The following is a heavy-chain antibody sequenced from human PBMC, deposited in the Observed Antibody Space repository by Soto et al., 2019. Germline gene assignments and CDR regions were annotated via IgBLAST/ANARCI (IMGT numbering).Heavy chain of an antibody. J-gene: IGHJ3*02. Sequence: QVQLVQSGAEVKKPGASVKVSCKASGYTFTSYGISWVRQAPGQGLEWMGWISAYNGNTNYAQKLQGRVTMTTDADTSTAYLGLRRLRSDDTAVYYCARGLAYCCGDCYSEPQLDAFDIWGQGTRVTVSS. CDR2: ISAYNGNT. V-gene: IGHV1-18*01. CDR1: GYTFTSYG. CDR3: ARGLAYCCGDCYSEPQLDAFDI. D-gene: IGHD2-21*01.